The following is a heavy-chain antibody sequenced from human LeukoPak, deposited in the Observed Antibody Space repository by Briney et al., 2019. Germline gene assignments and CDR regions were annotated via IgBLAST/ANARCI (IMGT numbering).Heavy chain of an antibody. CDR3: ARMGWVLNPSRGYMDV. CDR1: GFTFSSYA. CDR2: ISYDGSNK. V-gene: IGHV3-30*14. D-gene: IGHD1-26*01. Sequence: GRSLRLSCAASGFTFSSYAMHWVRQAPGKGLEWVAVISYDGSNKYYADSVKGRFTISRDNSNNTLYLQMNSLRVEDTAVYYCARMGWVLNPSRGYMDVWGKGTTVTVSS. J-gene: IGHJ6*03.